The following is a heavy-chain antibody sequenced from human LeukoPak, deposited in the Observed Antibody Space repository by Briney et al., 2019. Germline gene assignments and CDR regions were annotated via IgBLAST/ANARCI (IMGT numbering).Heavy chain of an antibody. J-gene: IGHJ4*02. CDR3: ASGRQMGY. V-gene: IGHV3-7*01. D-gene: IGHD5-24*01. CDR2: IKEDGSEK. Sequence: PGGTLTLSCTASGFTFSSYAMSWVRQDPGKGLEWVANIKEDGSEKYYVDSVKGRFTISRDNARNSLYLQMNSLRAEDTAVYYCASGRQMGYWGQGTLVTVSS. CDR1: GFTFSSYA.